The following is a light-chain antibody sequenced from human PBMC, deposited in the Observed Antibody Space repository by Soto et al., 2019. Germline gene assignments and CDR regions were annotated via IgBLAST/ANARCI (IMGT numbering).Light chain of an antibody. CDR3: QQYGSSGT. J-gene: IGKJ1*01. CDR2: GAS. V-gene: IGKV3-20*01. CDR1: QTFRNL. Sequence: EIVLTQSPVTLSLSPGERATLSCRASQTFRNLLAWYQQKPGQAPRLLIYGASNRATGIPDRFSVSGSGTDFTLTISRLEPEDFAVYYCQQYGSSGTFGQGTKVAIK.